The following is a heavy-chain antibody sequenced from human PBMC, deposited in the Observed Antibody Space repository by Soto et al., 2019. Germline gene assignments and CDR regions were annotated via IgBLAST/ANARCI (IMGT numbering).Heavy chain of an antibody. V-gene: IGHV2-5*01. D-gene: IGHD6-25*01. Sequence: PTLVNPTQTLTLTCTFSGFSLSSSGVGVGWIRQPPGKSLEWLAVLYFNGDRRRSPSLENRLTITKDTSKNQVILTMTNMDPVDTATYYCIYRRAAYDYHGLDVWGQGTTVTVSS. J-gene: IGHJ6*02. CDR1: GFSLSSSGVG. CDR2: LYFNGDR. CDR3: IYRRAAYDYHGLDV.